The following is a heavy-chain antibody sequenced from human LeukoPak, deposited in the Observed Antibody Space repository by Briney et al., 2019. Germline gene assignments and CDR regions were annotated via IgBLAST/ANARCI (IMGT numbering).Heavy chain of an antibody. D-gene: IGHD1-26*01. Sequence: AASVKVSCKASGYTFTSYGISWVRQAPGQGLEWMGWISAYNGNTNYAQKFQGRVTITADKSTSTVYMELSSLRSEDTAVYYCARDGTKYYMDVWGKGTTVTVSS. CDR2: ISAYNGNT. V-gene: IGHV1-18*01. CDR1: GYTFTSYG. CDR3: ARDGTKYYMDV. J-gene: IGHJ6*03.